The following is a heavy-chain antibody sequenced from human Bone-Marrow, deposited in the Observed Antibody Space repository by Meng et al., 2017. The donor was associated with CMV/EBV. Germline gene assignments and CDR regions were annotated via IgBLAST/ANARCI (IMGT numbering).Heavy chain of an antibody. D-gene: IGHD2-2*01. V-gene: IGHV4-38-2*02. CDR3: ARDFTTPSEVVPAANYYYYGMAV. CDR1: GYCISSGYY. Sequence: SETLSLTCTVSGYCISSGYYWGGIRQPPGKGLEWIGSIYHSGSTYYNPSLKSRVTISVDTSKNQSSLKLSSVTDADTAVYYCARDFTTPSEVVPAANYYYYGMAVWGQGPTVTVSS. CDR2: IYHSGST. J-gene: IGHJ6*02.